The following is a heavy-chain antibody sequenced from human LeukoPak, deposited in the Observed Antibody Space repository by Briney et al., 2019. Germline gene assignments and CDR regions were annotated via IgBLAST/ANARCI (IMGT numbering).Heavy chain of an antibody. CDR3: ARKDGMDV. CDR1: GFTFNTYW. Sequence: PGGSLRLSCAASGFTFNTYWMTWVRQPPGKGLEWVANIKHDASEKYYVDSVKGRFTVSGDNAKNSLYLQMNSLGAEDTAVYYCARKDGMDVWGQGTTVTVSS. V-gene: IGHV3-7*01. CDR2: IKHDASEK. J-gene: IGHJ6*02.